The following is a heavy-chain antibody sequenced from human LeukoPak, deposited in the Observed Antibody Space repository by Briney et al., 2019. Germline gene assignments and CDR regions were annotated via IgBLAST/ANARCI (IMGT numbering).Heavy chain of an antibody. Sequence: SETLSLTCAVYGGSFSGCYWSWIRQPPGKGLEWIGEINHSGSTNYYPSLKSRVTISVDTSKNQFSLKLSSVTAADTAVYYCARGTGGSYLAKYFDYWGQGTLVTVSS. D-gene: IGHD1-26*01. J-gene: IGHJ4*02. V-gene: IGHV4-34*01. CDR3: ARGTGGSYLAKYFDY. CDR1: GGSFSGCY. CDR2: INHSGST.